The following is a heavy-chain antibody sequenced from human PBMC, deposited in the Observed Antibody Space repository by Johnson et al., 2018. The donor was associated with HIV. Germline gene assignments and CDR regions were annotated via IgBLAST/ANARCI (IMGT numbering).Heavy chain of an antibody. CDR1: GVTFSSYW. CDR3: AKDIASGYTNGGTLDI. J-gene: IGHJ3*02. V-gene: IGHV3-7*01. D-gene: IGHD6-19*01. Sequence: VQLVESGGGLVQPGGSLRLSCATSGVTFSSYWMSWVRQAPGKGLDWVANIKQDGSEKYYVDSVKGRFTISRDNAKNSLYLQMNSLRAEDTAVYYCAKDIASGYTNGGTLDIWGQGTMVTVSS. CDR2: IKQDGSEK.